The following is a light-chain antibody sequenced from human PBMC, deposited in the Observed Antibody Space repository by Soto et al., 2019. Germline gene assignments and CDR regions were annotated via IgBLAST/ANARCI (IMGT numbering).Light chain of an antibody. V-gene: IGKV3-20*01. CDR2: GAS. Sequence: EIVLTQSPGTLSLSPGERATLSCRASQSVSSSYLAWYQQTPGQAPRLLIYGASSRATGIPDRFSGSGSGRDFTLTISSVEHEDFTVYYCQQNGSSQRTFGQGTKVEI. J-gene: IGKJ1*01. CDR3: QQNGSSQRT. CDR1: QSVSSSY.